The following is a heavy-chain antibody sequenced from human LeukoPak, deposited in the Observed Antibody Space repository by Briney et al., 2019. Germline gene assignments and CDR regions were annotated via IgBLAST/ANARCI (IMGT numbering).Heavy chain of an antibody. CDR1: GYTFTGYY. Sequence: ASVKVSCKASGYTFTGYYMHWVRQAPGQGLEWMGWINPNSGGTNYAQKFQGRVTMTRDTSISTAYMELSRLRSDDTAVYYCARAQLRYFDGLYPGAGVYYYYYGRDVWGQGPRVTVSS. CDR2: INPNSGGT. D-gene: IGHD3-9*01. J-gene: IGHJ6*02. CDR3: ARAQLRYFDGLYPGAGVYYYYYGRDV. V-gene: IGHV1-2*02.